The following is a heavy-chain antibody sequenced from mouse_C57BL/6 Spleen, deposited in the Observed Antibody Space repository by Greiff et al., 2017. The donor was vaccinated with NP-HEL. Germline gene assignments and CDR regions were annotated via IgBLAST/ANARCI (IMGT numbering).Heavy chain of an antibody. CDR1: GYTFTSYG. V-gene: IGHV1-81*01. J-gene: IGHJ3*01. Sequence: VKLMESGAELARPGASVKLSCKASGYTFTSYGISWVKQRTGQGLEWIGEIYPRSGNTYYNEKFKGKATLTADKSSSTAYMELRSLTSEDSAVYFCARSSDYDEAWFAYWGQGTLVTVSA. CDR2: IYPRSGNT. CDR3: ARSSDYDEAWFAY. D-gene: IGHD2-4*01.